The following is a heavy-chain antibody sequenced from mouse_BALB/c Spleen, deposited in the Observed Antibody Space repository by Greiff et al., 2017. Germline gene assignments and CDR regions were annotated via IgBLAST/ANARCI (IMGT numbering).Heavy chain of an antibody. Sequence: QVQLQQPGAELVRPGASVKLSCKASGYTFTSYWINWVKQRPGQGLEWIGNIYPSDSYTNYNQKFKDKATLTVDKSSSTAYMQLSSPTSEDSAVYYCTMTNFDYWGQGTTLTGSA. CDR3: TMTNFDY. D-gene: IGHD2-4*01. CDR1: GYTFTSYW. J-gene: IGHJ2*01. CDR2: IYPSDSYT. V-gene: IGHV1-69*02.